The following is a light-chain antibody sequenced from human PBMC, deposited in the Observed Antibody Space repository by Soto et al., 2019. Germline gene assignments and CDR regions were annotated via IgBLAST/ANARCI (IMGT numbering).Light chain of an antibody. J-gene: IGKJ2*01. CDR1: QSVISQ. V-gene: IGKV3-15*01. CDR3: QQYKDWPYT. Sequence: EIVMTQSPATLSVSPGERTTLSCRASQSVISQLAWYHQRPGQAPTLLIYGASTRARGIPARFGGSGSGTEFTLTISALQSEDFALYYYQQYKDWPYTFGQGTKLEIK. CDR2: GAS.